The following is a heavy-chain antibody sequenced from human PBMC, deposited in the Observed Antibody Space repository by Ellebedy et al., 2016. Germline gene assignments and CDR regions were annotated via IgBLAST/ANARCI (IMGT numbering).Heavy chain of an antibody. CDR1: GFSLDTSAVV. Sequence: SGPTLVKPTQTLTLTCTFSGFSLDTSAVVVGWIRQPPGKALECLSFIYGNDDKRYRPSLRSRLTITKDTSKNQVLLTMTNMDTVETGKYFCAHRSTNREVDYWGQGTLVTVSS. J-gene: IGHJ4*02. V-gene: IGHV2-5*01. D-gene: IGHD1-14*01. CDR2: IYGNDDK. CDR3: AHRSTNREVDY.